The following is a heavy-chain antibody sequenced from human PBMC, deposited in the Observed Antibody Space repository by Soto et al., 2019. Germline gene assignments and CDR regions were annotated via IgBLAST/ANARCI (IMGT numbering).Heavy chain of an antibody. D-gene: IGHD5-12*01. Sequence: SETLSLTCTVSGGSISSSSYYWGWIRQPPGKGLEWIGSIYYSGSTYYNPSLKSRVTISVDTSKNQFSLKLSSVTAADTAVYYCARHERSGYDELDLWGRGTLVTVSS. CDR3: ARHERSGYDELDL. CDR1: GGSISSSSYY. J-gene: IGHJ2*01. V-gene: IGHV4-39*01. CDR2: IYYSGST.